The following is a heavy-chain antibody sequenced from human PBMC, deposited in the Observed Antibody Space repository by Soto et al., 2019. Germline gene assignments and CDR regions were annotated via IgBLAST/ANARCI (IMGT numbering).Heavy chain of an antibody. CDR1: GFTVSSNY. CDR3: ASTALGYSYGWHPFDY. D-gene: IGHD5-18*01. CDR2: IYSGGST. V-gene: IGHV3-66*01. J-gene: IGHJ4*02. Sequence: EVQLVESGGGLVQPGGSLRLSCAASGFTVSSNYMSWVRQAPGKGLEWVSVIYSGGSTYYADSVKGRFTISRDNSKNTLYLQMNSLRAEDTAVYYCASTALGYSYGWHPFDYWGQGTLVTVSS.